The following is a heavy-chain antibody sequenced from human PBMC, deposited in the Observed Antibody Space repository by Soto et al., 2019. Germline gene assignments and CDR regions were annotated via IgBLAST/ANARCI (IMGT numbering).Heavy chain of an antibody. CDR1: GYTFTSYA. CDR2: INAGNGNT. D-gene: IGHD2-2*01. J-gene: IGHJ6*03. V-gene: IGHV1-3*01. Sequence: ASVKVSCKASGYTFTSYAMHWVRQAPGQRLEWMGWINAGNGNTKYSQKFQGRVAITRDTSASTAYMELSSLRSEDTAVYYCARVARKGGYCSSTSCYQSPDYYYYMDVWGKGTTVTVSS. CDR3: ARVARKGGYCSSTSCYQSPDYYYYMDV.